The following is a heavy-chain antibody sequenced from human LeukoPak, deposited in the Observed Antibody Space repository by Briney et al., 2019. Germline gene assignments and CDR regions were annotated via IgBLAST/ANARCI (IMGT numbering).Heavy chain of an antibody. CDR1: DFTFSRYS. D-gene: IGHD4-17*01. CDR3: ARHGDGFYHGMDV. Sequence: PGGSLRLSCAASDFTFSRYSMNWFRQAPGEGLEWVSSISSCGHNIFYADPVKGRFTISRDNAKNSLYLQMNSLRVEDTAVYYCARHGDGFYHGMDVWGQGTTVTVSS. CDR2: ISSCGHNI. J-gene: IGHJ6*01. V-gene: IGHV3-21*01.